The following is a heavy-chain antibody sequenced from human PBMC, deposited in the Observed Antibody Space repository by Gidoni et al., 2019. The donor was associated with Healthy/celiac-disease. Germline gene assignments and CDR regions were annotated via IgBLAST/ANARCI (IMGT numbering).Heavy chain of an antibody. V-gene: IGHV4-34*01. D-gene: IGHD2-2*02. J-gene: IGHJ4*02. CDR3: ARGKVYTGIDY. CDR2: INHSGST. Sequence: QVQLQPWGAGLLKPSQTLSLTCAVYGGSFSGYYWSWIRQPPGKGLEWIGEINHSGSTNYNPSLKSRVTISVDTSKNQFSLKLSSVTAADTAVYYCARGKVYTGIDYWGQGTLVTVSS. CDR1: GGSFSGYY.